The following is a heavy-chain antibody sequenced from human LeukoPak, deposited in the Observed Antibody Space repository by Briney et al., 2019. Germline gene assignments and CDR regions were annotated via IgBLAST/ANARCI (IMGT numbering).Heavy chain of an antibody. Sequence: ASVKVSCKASGYTFTSYGISWVRQAPGQGLEWMGWISAYNGNTNYAQKLQGRVTMTTDTSTSTAYMELRSLRSDDTAVYYCARGRPVVATMGRGNWFDPWGQGTLVTVSS. CDR2: ISAYNGNT. CDR3: ARGRPVVATMGRGNWFDP. D-gene: IGHD5-12*01. J-gene: IGHJ5*02. V-gene: IGHV1-18*01. CDR1: GYTFTSYG.